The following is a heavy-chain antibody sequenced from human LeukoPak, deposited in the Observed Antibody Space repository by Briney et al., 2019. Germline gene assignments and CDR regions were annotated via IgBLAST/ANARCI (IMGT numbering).Heavy chain of an antibody. Sequence: SETLSLTCAVYGESSFSNYYWSWIRQTPGGALEWIGEINHSGYTNYNPSLKSRVTLSIDTSKNQFSLRLNSVTAADTAVYYCSRQVVGNDYWGEGTLVTVSS. D-gene: IGHD3-22*01. J-gene: IGHJ4*02. CDR3: SRQVVGNDY. CDR1: GESSFSNYY. V-gene: IGHV4-34*01. CDR2: INHSGYT.